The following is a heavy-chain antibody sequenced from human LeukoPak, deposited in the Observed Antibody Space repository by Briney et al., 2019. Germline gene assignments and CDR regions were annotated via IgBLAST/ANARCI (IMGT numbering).Heavy chain of an antibody. CDR2: ISTSGST. Sequence: SETLSLTCTVSGGSISNYYWNWIRQPAGEGLQWIGHISTSGSTNYNPSLKSRVTISVDTSKNQFSLKLSSVTAADTAVYYCARSTAWQQLVQDWGQGTLVTVSS. CDR1: GGSISNYY. V-gene: IGHV4-4*07. J-gene: IGHJ4*02. D-gene: IGHD6-13*01. CDR3: ARSTAWQQLVQD.